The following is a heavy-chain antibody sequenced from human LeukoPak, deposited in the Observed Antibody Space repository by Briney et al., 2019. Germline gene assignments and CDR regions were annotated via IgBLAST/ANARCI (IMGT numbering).Heavy chain of an antibody. CDR3: VKGATTGLYYFDY. D-gene: IGHD1-1*01. CDR1: GFTFSSCG. V-gene: IGHV3-64D*09. J-gene: IGHJ4*02. CDR2: ISDNGGST. Sequence: PGGSLRLSCSASGFTFSSCGMHWVRQAPGKGLEYVSAISDNGGSTKYADSVKGRFTISRDNSKNTLYLQMSSLRTEDTALYYCVKGATTGLYYFDYWGQGTLVTVSS.